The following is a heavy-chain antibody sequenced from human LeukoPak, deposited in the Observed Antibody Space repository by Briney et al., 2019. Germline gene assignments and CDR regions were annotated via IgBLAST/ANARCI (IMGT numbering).Heavy chain of an antibody. CDR3: ARVSLKQWLHYFDY. D-gene: IGHD6-19*01. Sequence: SSETLSLTCTVSGGSISCYYWSWIRQPAGKGLEWIGRIYTSGSTNYNPSLKSRVTMSVDTSKNQFSLKLSSVTAADTAVYYCARVSLKQWLHYFDYWGQGTLVTVSS. J-gene: IGHJ4*02. CDR1: GGSISCYY. CDR2: IYTSGST. V-gene: IGHV4-4*07.